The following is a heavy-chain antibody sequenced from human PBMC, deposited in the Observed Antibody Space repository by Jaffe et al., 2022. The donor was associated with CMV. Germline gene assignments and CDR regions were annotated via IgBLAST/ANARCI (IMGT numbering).Heavy chain of an antibody. V-gene: IGHV1-3*01. CDR3: AREAELLWFGELLSVYYYYYMDV. Sequence: QVQLVQSGAEVKKPGASVKVSCKASGYTFTSYAMHWVRQAPGQRLEWMGWINAGNGNTKYSQKFQGRVTITRDTSASTAYMELSSLRSEDTAVYYCAREAELLWFGELLSVYYYYYMDVWGKGTTVTVSS. D-gene: IGHD3-10*01. J-gene: IGHJ6*03. CDR2: INAGNGNT. CDR1: GYTFTSYA.